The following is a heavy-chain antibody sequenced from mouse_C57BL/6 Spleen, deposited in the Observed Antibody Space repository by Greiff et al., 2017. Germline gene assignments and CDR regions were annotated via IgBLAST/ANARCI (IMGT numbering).Heavy chain of an antibody. CDR1: GYTFTSYW. V-gene: IGHV1-52*01. CDR3: ARGDYGSSYVNAMDY. CDR2: IDPSDSET. J-gene: IGHJ4*01. Sequence: VQLQQPGAELVRPGSSVKLSCKASGYTFTSYWMHWVKQRPIQGLEWIGNIDPSDSETHYNQKFKDKATLTVDKSSSTAYMQLSSLTSEDSAVYYCARGDYGSSYVNAMDYWGQGTSGTVSS. D-gene: IGHD1-1*01.